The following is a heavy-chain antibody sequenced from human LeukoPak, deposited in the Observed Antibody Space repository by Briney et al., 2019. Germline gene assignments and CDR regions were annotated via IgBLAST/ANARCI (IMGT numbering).Heavy chain of an antibody. D-gene: IGHD4-11*01. J-gene: IGHJ6*02. CDR3: AKDRATVTTVFATDGMDV. Sequence: GSLTLSCAASGFTFSSYAMGWVRQAPGKGLEWVSAISGSGGSTYYADSVKGRFTISRDNSKNTLYLQMNSLRAEDTAVYYCAKDRATVTTVFATDGMDVWGQGTTVTVSS. CDR2: ISGSGGST. CDR1: GFTFSSYA. V-gene: IGHV3-23*01.